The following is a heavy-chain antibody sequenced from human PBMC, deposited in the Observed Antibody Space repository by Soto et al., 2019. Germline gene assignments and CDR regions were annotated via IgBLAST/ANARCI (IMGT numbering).Heavy chain of an antibody. CDR2: IIPILGIA. CDR1: GGTFSSYT. CDR3: ARRRASSGWTGMSDY. J-gene: IGHJ4*02. D-gene: IGHD6-19*01. Sequence: QVQLVQSGAEVKKPGSSVKVSCKASGGTFSSYTISWVRQAPGQGLEWMGRIIPILGIANYAQKFQGRVMITADKSTSTAYMELSSLRSEDTAVYYCARRRASSGWTGMSDYWGQGTLVTVSS. V-gene: IGHV1-69*02.